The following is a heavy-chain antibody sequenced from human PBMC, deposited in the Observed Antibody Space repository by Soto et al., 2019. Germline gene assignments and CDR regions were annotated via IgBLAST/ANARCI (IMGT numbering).Heavy chain of an antibody. V-gene: IGHV1-69*02. CDR3: ATYRYCSSTSCPGRAVDY. Sequence: ASVKVSCKASGGTFSSYTISWVRQAPGQGLEWMGRIIPILGIANYAQKFQGRVTITADKSTSTAYMELSSLRSEDTAVYYCATYRYCSSTSCPGRAVDYWGQGTLVTVSS. CDR1: GGTFSSYT. D-gene: IGHD2-2*01. J-gene: IGHJ4*02. CDR2: IIPILGIA.